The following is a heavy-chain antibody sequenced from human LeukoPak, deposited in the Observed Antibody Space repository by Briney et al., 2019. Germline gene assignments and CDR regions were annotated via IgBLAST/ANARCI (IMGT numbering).Heavy chain of an antibody. CDR1: GFTFSSIA. J-gene: IGHJ4*02. Sequence: GGSLRLSCAASGFTFSSIAMGWVRQAPGKGLEWVSVISTGGTTYYANSVQGRFTISRDYSKNTLYLEMNNLRAEDTAVYYCARVSGYSGYDTLDYWGQGTLVTVS. D-gene: IGHD5-12*01. CDR2: ISTGGTT. V-gene: IGHV3-66*01. CDR3: ARVSGYSGYDTLDY.